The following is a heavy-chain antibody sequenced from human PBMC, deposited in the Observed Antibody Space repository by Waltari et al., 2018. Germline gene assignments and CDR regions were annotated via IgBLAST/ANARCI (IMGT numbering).Heavy chain of an antibody. D-gene: IGHD7-27*01. Sequence: QVQLHQWGAGLLKPSETLFLTCAVSGGPFTDYSWSWIRQPPGKGLEWIGEISHSGVTHYNPSLRSRVTMSVDTIKKQFSLMLTSVTAADTAVYFCARTWGNSPPLGWFDPWGRGTRVTISS. CDR1: GGPFTDYS. CDR2: ISHSGVT. CDR3: ARTWGNSPPLGWFDP. J-gene: IGHJ5*01. V-gene: IGHV4-34*01.